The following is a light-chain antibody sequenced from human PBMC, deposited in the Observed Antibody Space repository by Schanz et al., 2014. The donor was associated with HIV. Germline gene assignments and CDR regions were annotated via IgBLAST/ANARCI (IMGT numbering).Light chain of an antibody. CDR2: DAS. V-gene: IGKV3D-15*01. J-gene: IGKJ4*01. CDR1: QSVSNY. CDR3: QQYNNWLPLT. Sequence: EIVLTQSPDTLSLSPGERATLSCRASQSVSNYLAWYQQKPGQAPRLLIYDASNRATGIPARFSGSGSGTDFTLTISSLQSEDFAVYYCQQYNNWLPLTFGGGTKVEIK.